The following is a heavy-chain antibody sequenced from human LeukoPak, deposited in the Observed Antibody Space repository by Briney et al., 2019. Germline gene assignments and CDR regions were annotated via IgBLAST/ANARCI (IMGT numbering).Heavy chain of an antibody. Sequence: SETLYLTCTVSGGSISSYYWSWLRQPPGKGLEGIGYIYYSGSTNYNPSLKSRVTISIDTSKNQFSLKLSSVTAADTAVYYCARDRAYHDFWSGYFRVSWFDPWGQGTLVTVSS. V-gene: IGHV4-59*01. D-gene: IGHD3-3*01. CDR1: GGSISSYY. J-gene: IGHJ5*02. CDR3: ARDRAYHDFWSGYFRVSWFDP. CDR2: IYYSGST.